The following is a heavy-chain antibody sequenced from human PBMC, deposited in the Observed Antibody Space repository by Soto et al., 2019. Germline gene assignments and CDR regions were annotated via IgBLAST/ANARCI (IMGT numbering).Heavy chain of an antibody. J-gene: IGHJ4*02. D-gene: IGHD5-18*01. CDR2: IYYSGST. CDR1: GGSISSYY. CDR3: ARELDSYGYYYFDY. Sequence: SETLSLTCTVSGGSISSYYWSWIRQPPGKGLEWIGYIYYSGSTNYNPSLKSRVTISVDTSKNQFSLKLSSVTAADTAVYYCARELDSYGYYYFDYWGQGTLVTVSS. V-gene: IGHV4-59*01.